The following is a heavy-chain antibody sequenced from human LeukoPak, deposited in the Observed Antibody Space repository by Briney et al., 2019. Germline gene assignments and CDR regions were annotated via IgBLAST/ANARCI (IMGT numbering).Heavy chain of an antibody. CDR3: AREGVRYCSSTSCYFSDY. CDR1: GGSISSYY. J-gene: IGHJ4*02. V-gene: IGHV4-59*01. Sequence: SETLSLTCTVSGGSISSYYWSWIRQPPGKGLEWIGYIYYSGSTNYNPSLKSRVTISVDTSKNQFSLKLSSVTAADTAVYYCAREGVRYCSSTSCYFSDYWGQGTLVTVSS. CDR2: IYYSGST. D-gene: IGHD2-2*01.